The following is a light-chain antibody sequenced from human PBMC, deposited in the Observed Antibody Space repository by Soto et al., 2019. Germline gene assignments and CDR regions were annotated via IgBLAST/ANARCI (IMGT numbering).Light chain of an antibody. CDR3: QQYGGAPRT. V-gene: IGKV3-20*01. CDR2: GAS. CDR1: QSVTSNY. Sequence: EIVLTQSPGTLSLSPGERATLSCRASQSVTSNYLAWYQQKPGQAPRLLIYGASSRATGIPDRFSGSGSGTDFTLTISRLEPEDFAVYYCQQYGGAPRTFGQGTKV. J-gene: IGKJ1*01.